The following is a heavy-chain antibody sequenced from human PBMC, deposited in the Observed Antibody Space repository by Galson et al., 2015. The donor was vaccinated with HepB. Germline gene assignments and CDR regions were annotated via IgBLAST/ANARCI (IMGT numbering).Heavy chain of an antibody. V-gene: IGHV1-46*04. Sequence: SVKVSCKASGYTFTSYYMHWVRQAPGQGLEWMGIINPSGGSTSYAQKLQGRVTMTRDTSTSTVYMELSSLRSEDTAVYYCARADDWNGDFDYWGQGTLVTDSS. CDR1: GYTFTSYY. J-gene: IGHJ4*02. D-gene: IGHD1-1*01. CDR2: INPSGGST. CDR3: ARADDWNGDFDY.